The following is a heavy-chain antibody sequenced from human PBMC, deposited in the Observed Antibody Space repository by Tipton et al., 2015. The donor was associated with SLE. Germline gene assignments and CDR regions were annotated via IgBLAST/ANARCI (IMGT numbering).Heavy chain of an antibody. Sequence: TLSLTCTVSGDSISTYYWSWFRQPPGRGLEWVGCIHYSGTTKYNSSLQCRVTISEVTSKNQFSLKLASVTAADTAVYYCARGTLRTTFALGCRGSSFSCLYFDLWGRGSLDTVSS. CDR2: IHYSGTT. J-gene: IGHJ2*01. V-gene: IGHV4-59*01. CDR1: GDSISTYY. CDR3: ARGTLRTTFALGCRGSSFSCLYFDL. D-gene: IGHD2-15*01.